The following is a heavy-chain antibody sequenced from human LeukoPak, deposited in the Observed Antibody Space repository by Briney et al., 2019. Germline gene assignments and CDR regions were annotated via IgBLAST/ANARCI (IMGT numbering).Heavy chain of an antibody. CDR2: INSDGSST. CDR1: GFTFSTYW. V-gene: IGHV3-74*01. Sequence: GGSLRLSCAASGFTFSTYWMHWVRQAPGKGLVWVSLINSDGSSTNYADSVKGRFTISRDNAKNTLYLQMNSLRAEDTAVYYCARGPPSYYYDSSGYYYLDYWGHGTLVSVSS. D-gene: IGHD3-22*01. CDR3: ARGPPSYYYDSSGYYYLDY. J-gene: IGHJ4*01.